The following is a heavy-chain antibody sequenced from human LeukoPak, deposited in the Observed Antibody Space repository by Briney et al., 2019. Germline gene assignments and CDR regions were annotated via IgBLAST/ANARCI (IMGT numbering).Heavy chain of an antibody. CDR2: VRTKADTYAT. Sequence: GGSLRLSCAASGFTVSGSVMNWVRQASGKGLEWVARVRTKADTYATAYAASVNGRVTISRDDSKNTAYLQVHSLKTEDTAVYYCTCNILGSGWYFDLWGRGTLVTVSS. CDR3: TCNILGSGWYFDL. J-gene: IGHJ2*01. D-gene: IGHD3-9*01. V-gene: IGHV3-73*01. CDR1: GFTVSGSV.